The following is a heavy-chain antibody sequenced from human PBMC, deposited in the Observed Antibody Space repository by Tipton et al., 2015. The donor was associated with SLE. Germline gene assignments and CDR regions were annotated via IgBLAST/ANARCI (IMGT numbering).Heavy chain of an antibody. V-gene: IGHV4-39*07. CDR3: ARGSYRFDY. D-gene: IGHD3-16*02. J-gene: IGHJ4*02. Sequence: TLSLTCTVSGGSIGTTTHQWAWIRQSPGKGLEWVGTVYYSGSTYYSPSLKSRVTMSIDTSTNQFSLKLTSVTAADTAVYYCARGSYRFDYWGQGTLVTVSS. CDR1: GGSIGTTTHQ. CDR2: VYYSGST.